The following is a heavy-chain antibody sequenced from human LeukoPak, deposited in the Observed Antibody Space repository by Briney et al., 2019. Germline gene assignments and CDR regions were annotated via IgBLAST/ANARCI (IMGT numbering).Heavy chain of an antibody. V-gene: IGHV3-21*01. Sequence: GGSLRLSCAASGFTFSSYSMNWVRHAPRKGLEWVSSINSRSDYIYYADSVKGRFTVSRDNAKNSLYLQMNSLRAEDTALYYCVRALYGSGYYYPFDFWGQGTLVTVSS. J-gene: IGHJ4*02. CDR2: INSRSDYI. D-gene: IGHD3-10*01. CDR3: VRALYGSGYYYPFDF. CDR1: GFTFSSYS.